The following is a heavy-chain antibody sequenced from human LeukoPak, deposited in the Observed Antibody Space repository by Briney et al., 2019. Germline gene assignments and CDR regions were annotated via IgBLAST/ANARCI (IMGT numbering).Heavy chain of an antibody. CDR3: ARSAGCSYLPNYYYGMDV. J-gene: IGHJ6*02. Sequence: SETLSLTCAVYGGSFSGYYWSWIRQPPGKGLEWIGEINHSGSTNYNPSLKSRVTISVDTSKNQFSLKLSSVTAADTAVYYCARSAGCSYLPNYYYGMDVWGQGTTVTVSS. D-gene: IGHD5-18*01. CDR1: GGSFSGYY. V-gene: IGHV4-34*01. CDR2: INHSGST.